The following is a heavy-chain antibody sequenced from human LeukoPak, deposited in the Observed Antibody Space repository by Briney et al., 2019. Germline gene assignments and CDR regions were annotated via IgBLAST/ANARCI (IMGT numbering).Heavy chain of an antibody. CDR1: GGTFSSYA. V-gene: IGHV1-69*13. D-gene: IGHD3-16*02. Sequence: SVKVSCKASGGTFSSYAISWVRQAPGQGLEWMGGITPIFGTANYAQKFQGRVTITADESTSTAYMELSSLRSEDTAVYYCASGDYVWGSYRVDYWGQGTLVTVSS. J-gene: IGHJ4*02. CDR3: ASGDYVWGSYRVDY. CDR2: ITPIFGTA.